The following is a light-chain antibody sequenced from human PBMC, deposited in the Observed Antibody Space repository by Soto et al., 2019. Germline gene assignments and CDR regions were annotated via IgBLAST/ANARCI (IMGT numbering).Light chain of an antibody. CDR3: CSHAGSYTYV. Sequence: QSVLTQPRSVSGSPGQSLTISCTGTSSDVGGYNYVSWYQQHPGKVPKLMIYDVTKRPSGVPDRFSGSKSGKTASLTISGLQSEDEADYYCCSHAGSYTYVFGTGTKVTVL. CDR2: DVT. V-gene: IGLV2-11*01. J-gene: IGLJ1*01. CDR1: SSDVGGYNY.